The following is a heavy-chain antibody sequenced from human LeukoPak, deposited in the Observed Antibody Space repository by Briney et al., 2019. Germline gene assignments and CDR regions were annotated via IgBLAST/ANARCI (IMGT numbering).Heavy chain of an antibody. Sequence: PGGSLRLSCAASGFTLSSYEMNWVRQAPGKGLEWVSYISTSGSTIYYADSVKGRFTISRDNSKNTLCLQMNSLRAEDTAVYYCARGPFGIWFGELLFRVNNWFDPWGQGTLVTVSS. CDR3: ARGPFGIWFGELLFRVNNWFDP. CDR1: GFTLSSYE. V-gene: IGHV3-48*03. CDR2: ISTSGSTI. J-gene: IGHJ5*02. D-gene: IGHD3-10*01.